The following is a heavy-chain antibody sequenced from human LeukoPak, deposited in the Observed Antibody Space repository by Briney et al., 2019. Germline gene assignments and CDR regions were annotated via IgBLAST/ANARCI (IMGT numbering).Heavy chain of an antibody. D-gene: IGHD2-21*02. CDR1: GFTFSSYA. CDR2: ISGSGGST. V-gene: IGHV3-23*01. CDR3: AKSDGPDRHENDFADY. Sequence: GGSLRLSCAASGFTFSSYAMSWVRQAPGKGLEWVSAISGSGGSTYYADSVKGRFTISRDNSKNTLYLQMNSLRAEDTAVYYCAKSDGPDRHENDFADYWGQGTLVTVSS. J-gene: IGHJ4*02.